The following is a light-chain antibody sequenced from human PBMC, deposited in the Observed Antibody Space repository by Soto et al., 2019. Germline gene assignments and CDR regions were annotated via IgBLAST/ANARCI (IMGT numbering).Light chain of an antibody. J-gene: IGKJ1*01. CDR1: ESISPW. V-gene: IGKV1-5*03. CDR3: QEYNTYSPWT. Sequence: DIQMTQSPSTLSASVGDRVTITCRASESISPWLAWYQQKPGKAPKLLIYKTSSLESGVPSRFSGSGSGTGFTLTISSLQPDDFATYYCQEYNTYSPWTFGQGTKVDIK. CDR2: KTS.